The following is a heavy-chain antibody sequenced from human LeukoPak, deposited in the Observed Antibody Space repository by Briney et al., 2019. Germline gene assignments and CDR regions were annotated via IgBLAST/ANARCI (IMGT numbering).Heavy chain of an antibody. CDR2: ISTSGRT. Sequence: GGSLRLSCADSGFTFSSYAMSWVRQAPGKGLEWVSLISTSGRTHYADSVQGRFTISRDNSKNTLSLHMNSPRAEDTAVYYCARGLDSSGYYHVVDSWGQGALVTVSS. V-gene: IGHV3-23*01. CDR3: ARGLDSSGYYHVVDS. D-gene: IGHD3-22*01. J-gene: IGHJ4*02. CDR1: GFTFSSYA.